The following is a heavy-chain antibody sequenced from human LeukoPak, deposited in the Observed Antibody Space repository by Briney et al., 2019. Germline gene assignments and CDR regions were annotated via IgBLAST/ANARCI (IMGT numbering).Heavy chain of an antibody. CDR2: IYYSGST. CDR1: GGSISSYY. V-gene: IGHV4-59*08. Sequence: PSETLSLTCTVSGGSISSYYWSWIRQPPGKGLEWVGYIYYSGSTNYNPSLKSRVTISVDTSKNQFSLKLSSVTAADTAVYYCARGRRYYYGSGIPSWFDPWGQGTLVTVSS. D-gene: IGHD3-10*01. J-gene: IGHJ5*02. CDR3: ARGRRYYYGSGIPSWFDP.